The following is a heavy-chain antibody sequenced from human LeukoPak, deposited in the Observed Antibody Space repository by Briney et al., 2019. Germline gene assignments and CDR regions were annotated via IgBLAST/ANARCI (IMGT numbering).Heavy chain of an antibody. CDR2: IIPIFGTA. CDR1: GGTFSSYA. J-gene: IGHJ3*02. V-gene: IGHV1-69*06. Sequence: ASVKVSCKASGGTFSSYAISWVRQAPGQGLEWMGGIIPIFGTANYAQKFQGRVTITADKSTSTAYMELSSLRSEDTAVYYCAREWGGTTYYYDSSGYYYGNDAFDIWGQGTMVTVSS. D-gene: IGHD3-22*01. CDR3: AREWGGTTYYYDSSGYYYGNDAFDI.